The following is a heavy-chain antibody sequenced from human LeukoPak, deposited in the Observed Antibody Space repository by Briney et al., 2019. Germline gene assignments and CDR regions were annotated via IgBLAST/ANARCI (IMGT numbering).Heavy chain of an antibody. Sequence: GGSLRLSCAASGFTFSSYWMHWVRQAPGKGLVWVSRINSDGSSTSYADSVKGRFTISRDNAKNTLYLQMNSLRAEDTAVYYCARESDTAMGIDYWGQGTLVTVSS. CDR2: INSDGSST. J-gene: IGHJ4*02. V-gene: IGHV3-74*01. CDR3: ARESDTAMGIDY. CDR1: GFTFSSYW. D-gene: IGHD5-18*01.